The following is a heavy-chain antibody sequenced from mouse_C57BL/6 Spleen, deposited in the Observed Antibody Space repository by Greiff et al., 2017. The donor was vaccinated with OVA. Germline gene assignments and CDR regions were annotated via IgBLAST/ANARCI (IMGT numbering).Heavy chain of an antibody. CDR2: IYPGDGDT. CDR1: GYAFSSSW. J-gene: IGHJ2*01. V-gene: IGHV1-82*01. Sequence: QVQLQQSGPELVKPGASVKISCKASGYAFSSSWMNWVKQRPGKGLEWIGRIYPGDGDTNYNGKFKGKATLTADKSSSTAYMQLSSLTSEDSAVYFGARGVRTLFDYWGQGTTLTVSS. CDR3: ARGVRTLFDY.